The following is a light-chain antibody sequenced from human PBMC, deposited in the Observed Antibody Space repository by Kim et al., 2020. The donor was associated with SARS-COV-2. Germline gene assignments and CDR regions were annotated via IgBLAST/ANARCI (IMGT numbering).Light chain of an antibody. V-gene: IGLV3-1*01. Sequence: SYELTQPPSVSVSPGQTAIITCSGNSLGDKNVCWYQQRPGQSPLLVIYEDIKRPSGIPERVSGSNSGNTATLTISGTQAMDEADYYCQAWDSSTVVFGRGTKVTVL. CDR1: SLGDKN. CDR3: QAWDSSTVV. J-gene: IGLJ2*01. CDR2: EDI.